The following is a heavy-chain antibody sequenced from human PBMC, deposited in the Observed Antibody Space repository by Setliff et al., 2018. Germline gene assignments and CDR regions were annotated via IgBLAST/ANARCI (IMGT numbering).Heavy chain of an antibody. V-gene: IGHV3-30*19. CDR3: ARAPNIFAGNFDF. D-gene: IGHD2-21*01. CDR2: VSYDGNNN. CDR1: GFTYNNCW. J-gene: IGHJ4*02. Sequence: GGSLRLSCGASGFTYNNCWVSWVRQAPGKGLEWLAVVSYDGNNNYYGDSVKGRFTISRDNSKNTVFLQLNSLRDDDTAVYYCARAPNIFAGNFDFWGQGALVTVSS.